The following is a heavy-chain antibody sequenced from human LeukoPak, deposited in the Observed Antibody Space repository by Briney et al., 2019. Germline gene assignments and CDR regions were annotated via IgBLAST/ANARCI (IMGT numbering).Heavy chain of an antibody. CDR1: GYTFTSYD. V-gene: IGHV1-8*01. J-gene: IGHJ3*02. CDR3: ARGDWSALWAFDI. D-gene: IGHD3-10*01. CDR2: MNPNSGNT. Sequence: ASVKVSCKASGYTFTSYDINWVRQATGQGLEWMGWMNPNSGNTGYAQKFQGRVTMTRNTSISTAYMELSSLRSEDAAVYYCARGDWSALWAFDIWGQGTMVTVSS.